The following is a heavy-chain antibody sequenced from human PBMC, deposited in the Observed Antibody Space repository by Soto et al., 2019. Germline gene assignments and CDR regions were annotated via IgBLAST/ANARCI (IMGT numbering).Heavy chain of an antibody. CDR2: IYYTGSP. D-gene: IGHD2-2*01. V-gene: IGHV4-59*01. CDR1: SGSMSSYY. CDR3: ARGPCNSTSCYGFDY. J-gene: IGHJ4*02. Sequence: SGTLSLTCTVSSGSMSSYYWTWIRQPPGKGLEWIGYIYYTGSPKYNPSLKSRVTISADRSKNQLSLKLSSVTAADTAVYYCARGPCNSTSCYGFDYWGQGTLVTVSS.